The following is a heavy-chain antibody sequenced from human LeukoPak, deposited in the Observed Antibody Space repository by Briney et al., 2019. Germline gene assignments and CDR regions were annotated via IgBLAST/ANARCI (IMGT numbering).Heavy chain of an antibody. Sequence: GGSLRLSCAAPGFTFSNYWMLWVRQAPGKGLESVSRINTDGTVTTYADSVKGRFTVSRDNADNTMFLQMNSVRDEDTAVYYCATKQWLAPPPDSWGQGTPVTVSS. CDR2: INTDGTVT. CDR3: ATKQWLAPPPDS. J-gene: IGHJ4*02. CDR1: GFTFSNYW. V-gene: IGHV3-74*01. D-gene: IGHD6-19*01.